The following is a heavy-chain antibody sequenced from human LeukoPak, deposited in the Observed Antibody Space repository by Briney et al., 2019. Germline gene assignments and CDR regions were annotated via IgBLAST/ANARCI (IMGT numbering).Heavy chain of an antibody. CDR3: ARLPDYYDSSGTNWFDP. CDR1: GGSISSYY. CDR2: IYYSGST. Sequence: SETLSLTCTVSGGSISSYYWSWIRQPPGKGLEWIGYIYYSGSTNYNPSLKSRVTISVDTSKNQFSLKLSSVTAADTAVYYCARLPDYYDSSGTNWFDPWGQGTLVTVSS. J-gene: IGHJ5*02. V-gene: IGHV4-59*08. D-gene: IGHD3-22*01.